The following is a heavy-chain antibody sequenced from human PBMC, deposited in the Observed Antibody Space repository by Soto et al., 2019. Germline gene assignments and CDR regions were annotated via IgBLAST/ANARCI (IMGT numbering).Heavy chain of an antibody. CDR1: GFTFSSYA. V-gene: IGHV3-30-3*01. CDR2: ISYDGSNK. D-gene: IGHD3-10*01. Sequence: PGGSLRLSCAASGFTFSSYAMHWVRQAPGKGLEWVAVISYDGSNKYYADSVKGRFTISRDNSKNTLYLQMNSLRAEDTAVYYCARVAVWFGESPGAFDIWGQGTMVTVSS. J-gene: IGHJ3*02. CDR3: ARVAVWFGESPGAFDI.